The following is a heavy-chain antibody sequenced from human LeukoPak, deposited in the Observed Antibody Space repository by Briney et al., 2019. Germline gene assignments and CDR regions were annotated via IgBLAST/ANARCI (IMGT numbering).Heavy chain of an antibody. CDR3: ARDSGTTGEVKFDP. Sequence: SETLSLTCTVSDASISSYYWSWIRQPAGKALEWIGRIYVTGSTTYNPSLESRVTMSLDTSKNHFSLKLRSVTAADTAVYYYARDSGTTGEVKFDPWGQGTLVTVSS. CDR2: IYVTGST. CDR1: DASISSYY. D-gene: IGHD1-7*01. J-gene: IGHJ5*02. V-gene: IGHV4-4*07.